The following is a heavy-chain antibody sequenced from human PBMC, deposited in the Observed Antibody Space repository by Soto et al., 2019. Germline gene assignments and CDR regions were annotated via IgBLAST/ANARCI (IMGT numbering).Heavy chain of an antibody. D-gene: IGHD1-26*01. CDR1: GFTFSSYG. CDR2: IWYDGSNK. J-gene: IGHJ4*02. Sequence: PGGSLRLSCAASGFTFSSYGMHWVRQAPGKGLEWVAVIWYDGSNKYYADSVKGRFTISRDNSQNTLFLQLSSLRVDDTAVYYCVPGSSGGVGEDCWGQGALVTVSS. V-gene: IGHV3-33*03. CDR3: VPGSSGGVGEDC.